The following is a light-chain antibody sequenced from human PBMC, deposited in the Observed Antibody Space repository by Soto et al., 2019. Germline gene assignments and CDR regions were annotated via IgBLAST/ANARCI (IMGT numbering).Light chain of an antibody. J-gene: IGKJ3*01. CDR1: QSVSSN. Sequence: EIVMTQSPATLSVSPGERATLSCRASQSVSSNLAWYQQKPGQAPRLLIYGASTRATGIPARFSGSGSGTEFTLTISSLQSEDFAVYYCQHYNNWPPLTFGPGTKGDIK. CDR2: GAS. CDR3: QHYNNWPPLT. V-gene: IGKV3-15*01.